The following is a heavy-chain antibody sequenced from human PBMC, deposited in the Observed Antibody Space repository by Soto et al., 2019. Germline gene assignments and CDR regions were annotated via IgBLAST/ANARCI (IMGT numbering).Heavy chain of an antibody. Sequence: QVQLVQSGGEVKKPGASVKVSCKAPGYTFTSYGISWVRQAPGQGLEWMGWISGYNGKTNYAQKVQDRVTMTTDTSTSTVYMELRSLRSDDTAVYYCAREGNVPYYYYGTDFWGQVTTVTVSS. J-gene: IGHJ6*02. D-gene: IGHD4-4*01. CDR3: AREGNVPYYYYGTDF. CDR1: GYTFTSYG. CDR2: ISGYNGKT. V-gene: IGHV1-18*01.